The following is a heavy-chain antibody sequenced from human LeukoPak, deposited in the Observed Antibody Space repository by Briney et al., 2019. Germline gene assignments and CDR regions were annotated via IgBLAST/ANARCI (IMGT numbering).Heavy chain of an antibody. J-gene: IGHJ5*02. CDR3: ARFQGGYYDFWSGYYPSRWFDP. D-gene: IGHD3-3*01. Sequence: SETLSLTCTVSGGSISSHYWSWIRQPPGKGLEWIGYIYTSGNTNYNPSLKSRVTISVDTSKNQFSLKLSSVTAADTAVYYYARFQGGYYDFWSGYYPSRWFDPWGQGTLVTVSS. V-gene: IGHV4-4*09. CDR1: GGSISSHY. CDR2: IYTSGNT.